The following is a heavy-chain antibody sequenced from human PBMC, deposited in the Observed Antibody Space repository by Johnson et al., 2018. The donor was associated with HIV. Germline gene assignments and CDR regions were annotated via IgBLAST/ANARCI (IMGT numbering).Heavy chain of an antibody. CDR2: ISYDGSNK. CDR3: ALYPPDAFDI. D-gene: IGHD5/OR15-5a*01. J-gene: IGHJ3*02. V-gene: IGHV3-30-3*01. Sequence: QVQLVESGGGVGQPGRYLRLSCAASGFTFSNYAMHWVRQAPGKGLEWVAVISYDGSNKYYADSVKGRFTISRDNSKNTLYLQMNSLRAEDTAVYYCALYPPDAFDIWGQGTMVTVSS. CDR1: GFTFSNYA.